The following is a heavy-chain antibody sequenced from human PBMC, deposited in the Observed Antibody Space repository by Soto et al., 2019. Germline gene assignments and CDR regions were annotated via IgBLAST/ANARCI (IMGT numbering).Heavy chain of an antibody. D-gene: IGHD3-16*01. CDR2: IYYSGST. CDR1: GGSISRGGFY. J-gene: IGHJ5*02. V-gene: IGHV4-31*03. Sequence: PSETLSLTCTVSGGSISRGGFYLSWIRQHPGKGLEWIGYIYYSGSTYYNPSLKSRVTISVDTSKNQFSLKLSSVTAADTAVYYCARDGGGVDPWGQGILVTVSS. CDR3: ARDGGGVDP.